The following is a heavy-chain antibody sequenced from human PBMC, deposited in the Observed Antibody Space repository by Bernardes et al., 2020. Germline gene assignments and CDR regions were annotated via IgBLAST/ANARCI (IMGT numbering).Heavy chain of an antibody. CDR1: VFTVSSNY. CDR3: AREYYDFWSGYLRPEYYFDY. J-gene: IGHJ4*02. D-gene: IGHD3-3*01. CDR2: IYSGGST. V-gene: IGHV3-53*01. Sequence: GSLRLSSAASVFTVSSNYISWVRPAPGKGLEWVSVIYSGGSTYYADSVKGRFTISRDNSKNTLYLQMNSLRAEDTAVYYCAREYYDFWSGYLRPEYYFDYWGQGTLVTVSS.